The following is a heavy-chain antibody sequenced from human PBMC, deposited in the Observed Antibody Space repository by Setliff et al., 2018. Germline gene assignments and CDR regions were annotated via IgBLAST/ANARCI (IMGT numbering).Heavy chain of an antibody. CDR3: ASPVDEYSSSWIFDY. Sequence: SETLSLTCAVSGYSISSGYFWAWIRQPPGKGLEWIGSIYHSGRTYYNPSLKSRVTMSVDTSKNQFSLRLSSVTAADTAVYYCASPVDEYSSSWIFDYWGLGRLVTVSS. D-gene: IGHD6-13*01. J-gene: IGHJ4*02. V-gene: IGHV4-38-2*01. CDR1: GYSISSGYF. CDR2: IYHSGRT.